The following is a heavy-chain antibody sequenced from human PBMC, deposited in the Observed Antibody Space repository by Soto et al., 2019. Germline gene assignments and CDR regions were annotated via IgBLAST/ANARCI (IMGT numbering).Heavy chain of an antibody. D-gene: IGHD3-16*01. CDR3: ARTHTFGGNSDAFEV. CDR1: GGSFRREA. J-gene: IGHJ3*01. V-gene: IGHV1-69*14. Sequence: QVQLVQSGAEVKKPGSSVKVYGKASGGSFRREAINWVRQAPGQGPEWKGNILPFFGTSDYAQKVQGRVTVTADMSTTTVYMELSSLRVEDTAVYYCARTHTFGGNSDAFEVWGQGTMVIGSS. CDR2: ILPFFGTS.